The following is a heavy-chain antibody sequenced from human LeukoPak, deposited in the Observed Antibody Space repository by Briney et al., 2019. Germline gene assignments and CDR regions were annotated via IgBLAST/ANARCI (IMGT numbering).Heavy chain of an antibody. J-gene: IGHJ4*02. D-gene: IGHD3-16*01. Sequence: SETLSLTCTVSGGSISSYYWGWIRQPPGKGLEWIGSIYYSGSTYYNPSLESRVTISVDTSKNQFSLKLSSVTAADTAVYYCARSYYDYVWGSPTCFDYWGEGTLVTVSS. CDR1: GGSISSYY. CDR3: ARSYYDYVWGSPTCFDY. CDR2: IYYSGST. V-gene: IGHV4-39*01.